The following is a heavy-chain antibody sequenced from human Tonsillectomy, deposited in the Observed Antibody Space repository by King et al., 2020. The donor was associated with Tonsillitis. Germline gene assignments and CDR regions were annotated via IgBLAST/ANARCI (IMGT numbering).Heavy chain of an antibody. Sequence: VQLVESGGGLVQPGGSLRLSCAASGFTFSSYEMNWVRQAPGKGLEWVSYISSSGSTIYYADSVKGRFTISRDNAKNSLYLQMNSLRAEDTAVYYRARDHREVRGYYYDSSGYPNWFDPWGQGTLVTVSS. CDR1: GFTFSSYE. CDR2: ISSSGSTI. D-gene: IGHD3-22*01. J-gene: IGHJ5*02. CDR3: ARDHREVRGYYYDSSGYPNWFDP. V-gene: IGHV3-48*03.